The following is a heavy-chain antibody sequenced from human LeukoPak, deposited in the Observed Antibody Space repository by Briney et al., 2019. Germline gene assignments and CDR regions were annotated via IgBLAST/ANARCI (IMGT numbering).Heavy chain of an antibody. CDR3: ARGDYDSSGYYLDDYYYGMDV. CDR2: ISYEGGNK. CDR1: GFTFSNYA. J-gene: IGHJ6*02. V-gene: IGHV3-30-3*01. Sequence: GRSLRLSCAASGFTFSNYAMHWVRQAPGKGLEWVAVISYEGGNKYYADSVKGRFTISRDNSKNTLYLQMNSLRAEDTAVYYCARGDYDSSGYYLDDYYYGMDVWGQGTTVTVSS. D-gene: IGHD3-22*01.